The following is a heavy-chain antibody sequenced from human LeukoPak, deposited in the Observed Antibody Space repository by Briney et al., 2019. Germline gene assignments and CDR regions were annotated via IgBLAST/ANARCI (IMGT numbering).Heavy chain of an antibody. D-gene: IGHD4-17*01. Sequence: NPGGSLRLSCAASGFTFSSYSMNWVRQAPGKGLEWVSSISSSSSYIYYADSVKGRFTISRDNAKNSLYLQMNSLRAEDTAVYYCARGSHDYGNWFDPWGQGTLVTVSS. V-gene: IGHV3-21*01. CDR1: GFTFSSYS. CDR3: ARGSHDYGNWFDP. CDR2: ISSSSSYI. J-gene: IGHJ5*02.